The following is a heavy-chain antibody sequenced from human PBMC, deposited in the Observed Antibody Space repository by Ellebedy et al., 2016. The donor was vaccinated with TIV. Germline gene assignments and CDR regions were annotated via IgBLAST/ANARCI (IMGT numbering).Heavy chain of an antibody. Sequence: ASVKVSCXASGYTFRYFYMHWVRQAPGQGLEWAGVINPSSGSTSYAQKFQGRVTMTRDTSTSTVYMEMTSLRSDDTAVYYCARDLVGETSFVGYWGQGTLVTVSS. V-gene: IGHV1-46*01. CDR3: ARDLVGETSFVGY. D-gene: IGHD1-26*01. CDR1: GYTFRYFY. J-gene: IGHJ4*02. CDR2: INPSSGST.